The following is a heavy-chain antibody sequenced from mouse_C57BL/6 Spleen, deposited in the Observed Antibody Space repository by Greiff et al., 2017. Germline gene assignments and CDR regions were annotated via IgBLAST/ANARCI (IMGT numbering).Heavy chain of an antibody. Sequence: QVQLQQSGTELVKPGASVKLSCKASGYTFTSYWMHWVKQRPGQGLEWIGNINPSNGGTNYNEKFKSKATLTVDKSSSTAYMQLSSLTSEGSAVYYCARGITTVVAGDYFDYWGQGTTLTVSS. J-gene: IGHJ2*01. CDR3: ARGITTVVAGDYFDY. V-gene: IGHV1-53*01. CDR1: GYTFTSYW. D-gene: IGHD1-1*01. CDR2: INPSNGGT.